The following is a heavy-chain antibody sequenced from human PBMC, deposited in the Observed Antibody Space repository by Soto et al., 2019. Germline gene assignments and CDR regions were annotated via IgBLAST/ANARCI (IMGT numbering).Heavy chain of an antibody. CDR3: ARGGSGYATN. D-gene: IGHD5-12*01. CDR2: MNSDGSST. Sequence: EVQLVESGGGLVQPGGSLRLSCAASGFTFSTYWMHWVRQAPGKGLVWLSRMNSDGSSTNYAASVKGRFPISRDNAKNTLYLQMNSLSVEDTVVYYTARGGSGYATNWCQGTWVTVS. J-gene: IGHJ4*02. CDR1: GFTFSTYW. V-gene: IGHV3-74*01.